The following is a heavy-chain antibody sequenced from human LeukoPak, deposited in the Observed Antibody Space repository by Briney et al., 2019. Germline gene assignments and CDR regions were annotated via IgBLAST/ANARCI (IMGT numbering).Heavy chain of an antibody. CDR3: LKVPNYSSGY. CDR2: ISSNGGST. V-gene: IGHV3-64D*09. D-gene: IGHD6-25*01. J-gene: IGHJ4*02. Sequence: PGGSLRLSCSASGFTFSTYAMHWVRQAPGKGLESVSTISSNGGSTYYADSVKGRFTISRDNSMNTLYLQMSSLTAEDTAVCYCLKVPNYSSGYWGQGTLVTVSS. CDR1: GFTFSTYA.